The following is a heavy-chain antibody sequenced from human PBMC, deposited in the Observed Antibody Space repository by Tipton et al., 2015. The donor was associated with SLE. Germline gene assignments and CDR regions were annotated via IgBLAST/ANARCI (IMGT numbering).Heavy chain of an antibody. V-gene: IGHV4-34*01. Sequence: GLVKPSETLSLVCVVNRGSLTGYSWNWIRQFPGKGLEWIGEINHSGSTNYNPSLKIRVTISVDTPKNQYSLKLSSVTAADTAVYYCARGANWGPSGMDVWGQGTTVTVSS. CDR2: INHSGST. J-gene: IGHJ6*02. CDR1: RGSLTGYS. CDR3: ARGANWGPSGMDV. D-gene: IGHD7-27*01.